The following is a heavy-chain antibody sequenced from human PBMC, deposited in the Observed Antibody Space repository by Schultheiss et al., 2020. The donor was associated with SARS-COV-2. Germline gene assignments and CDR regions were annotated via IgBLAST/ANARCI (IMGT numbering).Heavy chain of an antibody. CDR2: INHSGST. CDR3: ARGLYSSSWYSSYYYGMDV. CDR1: GGSISSGDYY. J-gene: IGHJ6*02. D-gene: IGHD6-13*01. V-gene: IGHV4-39*07. Sequence: SETLSLTCTVSGGSISSGDYYWSWIRQHPGKGLEWIGEINHSGSTNYNPSLKSRVTISVDTSKNQFSLKLSSVTAADTAVYYCARGLYSSSWYSSYYYGMDVWGQGTTVTVSS.